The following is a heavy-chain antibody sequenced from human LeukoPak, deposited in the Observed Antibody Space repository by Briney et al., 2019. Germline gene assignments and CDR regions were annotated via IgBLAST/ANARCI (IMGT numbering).Heavy chain of an antibody. V-gene: IGHV1-69*01. Sequence: SVKVSCKASGGSFSTNSIAWVRQAPGQGLEWMGGILPIFGSANYAQKFQGRVTITADESTSTAYMELSSLRSEDTAVYYCARGSYGSGFYLWFDPWGQGTQVTVSS. CDR1: GGSFSTNS. CDR2: ILPIFGSA. D-gene: IGHD3-10*01. CDR3: ARGSYGSGFYLWFDP. J-gene: IGHJ5*02.